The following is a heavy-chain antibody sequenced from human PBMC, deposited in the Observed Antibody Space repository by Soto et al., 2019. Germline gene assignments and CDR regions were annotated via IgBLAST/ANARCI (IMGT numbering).Heavy chain of an antibody. CDR1: AYTFTGYY. J-gene: IGHJ6*02. Sequence: SAKGSSKASAYTFTGYYMHWVRQAPAQGLQWMGWINPNSGGTNYAQKFQGRVTMTRDTSTSTAYMELSRLRSDETAVYYCARAYCGGDCYSYYYCYYGMDVWGQGTTVTV. CDR3: ARAYCGGDCYSYYYCYYGMDV. D-gene: IGHD2-21*02. V-gene: IGHV1-2*02. CDR2: INPNSGGT.